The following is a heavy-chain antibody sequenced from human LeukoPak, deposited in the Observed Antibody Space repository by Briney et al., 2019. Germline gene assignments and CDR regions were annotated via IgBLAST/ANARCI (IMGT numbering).Heavy chain of an antibody. V-gene: IGHV4-59*08. CDR3: ARHTYSSSWYPEYYFDY. D-gene: IGHD6-13*01. J-gene: IGHJ4*02. CDR2: IYYSGST. CDR1: GGSTSSYY. Sequence: PSETLSLTCTVSGGSTSSYYWSWIRQPPGKGLEWIGYIYYSGSTNYNPSLKSRVTISVDTSKNQFSLKLSSVTAADTAVYYCARHTYSSSWYPEYYFDYWGQGTLVTVSS.